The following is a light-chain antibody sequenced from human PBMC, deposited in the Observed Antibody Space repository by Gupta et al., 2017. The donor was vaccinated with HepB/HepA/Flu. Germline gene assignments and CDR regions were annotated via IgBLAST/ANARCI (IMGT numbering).Light chain of an antibody. J-gene: IGKJ2*01. Sequence: DIVLTQSPGTLALSPGARATLSCRASQSVSSSYLAWYQQKPGQAPRLLIDGVSSRAAGIPDRSSGSGSGTDFIITISRLGAEDFAVYYRQQDGSAPYTFGQGTKLEIK. CDR2: GVS. CDR3: QQDGSAPYT. V-gene: IGKV3-20*01. CDR1: QSVSSSY.